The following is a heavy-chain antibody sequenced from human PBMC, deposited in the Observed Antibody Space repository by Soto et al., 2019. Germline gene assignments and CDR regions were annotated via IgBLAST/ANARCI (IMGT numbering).Heavy chain of an antibody. CDR1: GFSFSTFD. J-gene: IGHJ4*02. CDR2: IRGSDGTT. V-gene: IGHV3-23*01. CDR3: AKVSSSWYAGFFDL. Sequence: GGSLRLSCEASGFSFSTFDMSWVRQAPGKGLQCVSFIRGSDGTTYYADSVRGRFTISRDNSKNTLYLQIHTLRAEDTAVYYCAKVSSSWYAGFFDLWGQGTLVTVSS. D-gene: IGHD6-13*01.